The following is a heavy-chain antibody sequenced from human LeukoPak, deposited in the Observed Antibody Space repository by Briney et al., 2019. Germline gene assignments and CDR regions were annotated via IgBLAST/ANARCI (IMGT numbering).Heavy chain of an antibody. CDR3: ARPRSGSQTGFDP. V-gene: IGHV1-2*02. Sequence: RASVKVSCKASGYTLTDYHMHWVRQAPGRGVEWMGWINPNNGGTNYAQKFQDRVTMTRDTSISTAYMELSRLTSDDTAVYYCARPRSGSQTGFDPWGQGTLVTVSS. CDR1: GYTLTDYH. J-gene: IGHJ5*02. CDR2: INPNNGGT. D-gene: IGHD1-26*01.